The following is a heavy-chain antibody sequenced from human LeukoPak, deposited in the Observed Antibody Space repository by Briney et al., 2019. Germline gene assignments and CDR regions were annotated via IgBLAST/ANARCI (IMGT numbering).Heavy chain of an antibody. V-gene: IGHV4-31*03. D-gene: IGHD5-12*01. CDR2: IYYSGRT. Sequence: SETLSLTCTVSGGSISSGGYYWSWIRQHPGKGLEWIGYIYYSGRTYYNPSPKSRLTISTDTSKSQFSLKLSSVTAADTAVYYCARAVGYYFDYWGQGTLVTVSS. CDR1: GGSISSGGYY. CDR3: ARAVGYYFDY. J-gene: IGHJ4*02.